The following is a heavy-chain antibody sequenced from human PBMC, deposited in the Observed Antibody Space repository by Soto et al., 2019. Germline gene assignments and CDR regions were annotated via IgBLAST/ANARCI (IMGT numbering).Heavy chain of an antibody. CDR1: GYTFTNYG. Sequence: QVQLVQSGAEVKKPGASVKVSCKASGYTFTNYGITWVRQAPGQGLEWMGWINTYNGNTKYAQRLQGRVTMTADTSTITAYMELRSLRSDDTAVYYCARERGNYRDFDYWGQGTLVTVSS. V-gene: IGHV1-18*01. D-gene: IGHD3-16*02. CDR3: ARERGNYRDFDY. CDR2: INTYNGNT. J-gene: IGHJ4*02.